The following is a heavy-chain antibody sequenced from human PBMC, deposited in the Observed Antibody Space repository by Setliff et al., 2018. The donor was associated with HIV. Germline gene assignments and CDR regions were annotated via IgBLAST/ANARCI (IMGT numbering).Heavy chain of an antibody. D-gene: IGHD2-21*02. Sequence: KPSETLSLTCAVYGGSFSGYYWSWIRQPPGKGLEWIGEINHSGSTNYNPSLKSRVTRSVDTSKNQFSLKLSSVTAADTAVYYCARGSSIVVVTANPGGMDVWGQGTTVTVSS. J-gene: IGHJ6*02. CDR3: ARGSSIVVVTANPGGMDV. CDR2: INHSGST. CDR1: GGSFSGYY. V-gene: IGHV4-34*01.